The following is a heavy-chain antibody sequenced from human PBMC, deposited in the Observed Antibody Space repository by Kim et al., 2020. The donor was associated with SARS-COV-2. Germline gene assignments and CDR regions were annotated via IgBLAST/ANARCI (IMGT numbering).Heavy chain of an antibody. V-gene: IGHV4-61*01. CDR1: GVSVSSGSHC. CDR3: ARDVRVDFEVRWFDP. Sequence: SETLSLTCTVSGVSVSSGSHCWSWIRQPPGKGLEWIGYISYTGSTNYNPSLTSRVTISLDTSENQFSLNLNSVTAADTAVYYCARDVRVDFEVRWFDPWGQGTLVTVSS. J-gene: IGHJ5*02. CDR2: ISYTGST. D-gene: IGHD3-9*01.